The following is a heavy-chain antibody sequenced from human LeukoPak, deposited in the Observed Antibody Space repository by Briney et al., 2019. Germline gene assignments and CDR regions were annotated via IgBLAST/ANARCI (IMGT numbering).Heavy chain of an antibody. CDR1: AVSVCNYY. CDR3: ARGAMATTPFFDY. CDR2: VYYTGST. D-gene: IGHD5-24*01. Sequence: SETLSLTYPVYAVSVCNYYYGTWIRQPPGRGLEWIGYVYYTGSTNLNPSLKSRVTMSLDTSRNQFSLKLTSLTAADTAVHYCARGAMATTPFFDYWGQGTLVTVSS. J-gene: IGHJ4*02. V-gene: IGHV4-59*02.